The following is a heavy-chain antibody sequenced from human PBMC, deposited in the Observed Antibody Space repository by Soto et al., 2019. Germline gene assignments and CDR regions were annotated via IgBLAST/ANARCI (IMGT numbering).Heavy chain of an antibody. CDR2: IVVGSGNT. CDR3: AADGYSYGCSLGYYYGMDV. J-gene: IGHJ6*02. V-gene: IGHV1-58*01. CDR1: GFTFTSSA. D-gene: IGHD5-18*01. Sequence: WASVKVSCKASGFTFTSSAVQWVRQARGQRLEWIGWIVVGSGNTNYAQKFQERVTITRDMSTSTAYMELSSLRSEDTAVYYCAADGYSYGCSLGYYYGMDVWGQGTTVTVSS.